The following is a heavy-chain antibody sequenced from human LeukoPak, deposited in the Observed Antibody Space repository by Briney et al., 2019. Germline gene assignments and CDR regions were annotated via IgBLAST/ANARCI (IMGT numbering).Heavy chain of an antibody. CDR3: ARHKVNDFWSGYPLPDAFDI. V-gene: IGHV4-39*01. CDR1: GGSISSSSYY. Sequence: SETLSLTCTVSGGSISSSSYYWGWIRQPPGKGLEWIGSIYCSGSTYYNPSLKSRVTISVDTSKNQFSLKLSSVTAADTAVYYCARHKVNDFWSGYPLPDAFDIWGQGTMVTVSS. D-gene: IGHD3-3*01. CDR2: IYCSGST. J-gene: IGHJ3*02.